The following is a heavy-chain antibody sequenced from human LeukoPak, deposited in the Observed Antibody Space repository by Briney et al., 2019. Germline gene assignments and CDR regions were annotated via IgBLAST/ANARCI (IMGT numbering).Heavy chain of an antibody. J-gene: IGHJ4*02. Sequence: GGSLRLSCAASGFTFSSYWMSWVRQAPGKGLEWVANIKQDGSEKYYVDSVKGRFTISRDNAKNSLYLQMNSLRAEDTAVYYCARSRYDSSGYFDGPFDYWGQGTLVTVSS. CDR3: ARSRYDSSGYFDGPFDY. D-gene: IGHD3-22*01. CDR1: GFTFSSYW. V-gene: IGHV3-7*01. CDR2: IKQDGSEK.